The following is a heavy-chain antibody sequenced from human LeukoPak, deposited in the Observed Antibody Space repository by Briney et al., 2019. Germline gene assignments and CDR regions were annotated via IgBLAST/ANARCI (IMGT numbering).Heavy chain of an antibody. D-gene: IGHD6-13*01. J-gene: IGHJ4*02. CDR2: ISYDGSKK. Sequence: GGSLRLSCATSGFTFSNYSMHWVRQAPGKGLEWVAVISYDGSKKYYADSVKGRFTISRDNSKSTLYLQMDTLRAEDTAVYYCASGEQQLVVGGIDYWGQGTLVTVSS. CDR1: GFTFSNYS. CDR3: ASGEQQLVVGGIDY. V-gene: IGHV3-30*03.